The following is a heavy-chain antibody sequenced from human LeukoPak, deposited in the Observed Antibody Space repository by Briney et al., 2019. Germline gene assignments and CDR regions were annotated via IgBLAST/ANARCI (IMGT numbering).Heavy chain of an antibody. V-gene: IGHV4-4*02. CDR2: IYHSGST. D-gene: IGHD6-19*01. CDR3: VANGWYALDI. J-gene: IGHJ3*02. CDR1: GGSFSSTNW. Sequence: SGTLSLTCAVSGGSFSSTNWWSWVRQSPGKGLEWIGEIYHSGSTNYKPSLRSRVTISVDKSENQFSLNLSSVTAADTAVYYCVANGWYALDIWGQGTMVTVSS.